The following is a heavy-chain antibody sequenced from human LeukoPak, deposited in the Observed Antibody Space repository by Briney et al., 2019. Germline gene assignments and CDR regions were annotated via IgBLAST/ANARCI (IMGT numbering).Heavy chain of an antibody. Sequence: GXSLRLSCAASGLTFSNYWMDWVRQAPGKGLEWVANIKQDGSEKNYVDSVKGRFIISRDNAKNSLYLQMNTLRADDTAVYYCARDGFGTGSNWGQGTLVTVSS. CDR3: ARDGFGTGSN. D-gene: IGHD3-16*01. CDR1: GLTFSNYW. V-gene: IGHV3-7*03. J-gene: IGHJ4*02. CDR2: IKQDGSEK.